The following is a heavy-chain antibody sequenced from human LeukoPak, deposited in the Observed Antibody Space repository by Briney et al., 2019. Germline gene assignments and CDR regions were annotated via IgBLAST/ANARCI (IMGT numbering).Heavy chain of an antibody. CDR3: AILSITGTSDY. J-gene: IGHJ4*02. Sequence: ASVKVSCKASGYTFTSYYMHWVRQAPGQGLEWMGRINPNSGGTNYAQKFQGRVTMTRDTSISTAYMELSRLRSDDTAVYYCAILSITGTSDYWGQGTLVTVSS. D-gene: IGHD1-20*01. V-gene: IGHV1-2*06. CDR1: GYTFTSYY. CDR2: INPNSGGT.